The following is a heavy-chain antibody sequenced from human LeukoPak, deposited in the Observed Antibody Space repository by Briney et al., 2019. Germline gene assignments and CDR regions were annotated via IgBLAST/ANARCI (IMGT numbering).Heavy chain of an antibody. D-gene: IGHD5-12*01. CDR2: INHSGST. CDR1: GGSFGGYY. CDR3: ARGLSDIVATIGAGGEIDY. J-gene: IGHJ4*02. V-gene: IGHV4-34*01. Sequence: SETLSLTCAVYGGSFGGYYWSWIRQPPGKGLEWIGEINHSGSTNYNPSLKSRVTISGDTSKSQFSLKLSSVTAADTAVYYCARGLSDIVATIGAGGEIDYWGQGTLVTVSS.